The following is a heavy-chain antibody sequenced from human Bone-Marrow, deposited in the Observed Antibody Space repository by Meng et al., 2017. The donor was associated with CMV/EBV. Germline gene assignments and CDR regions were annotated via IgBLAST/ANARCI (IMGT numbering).Heavy chain of an antibody. Sequence: VYGGSFSGYYWSWIRQPPGKGLEWIGEIHHSGSTNYTPSLKSRVTISVDTSKNQFSLKLSSVTAADTAVYYCARGRRDYSNYALDYWGQGTLVTVSS. D-gene: IGHD4-11*01. V-gene: IGHV4-34*01. CDR2: IHHSGST. J-gene: IGHJ4*02. CDR1: GGSFSGYY. CDR3: ARGRRDYSNYALDY.